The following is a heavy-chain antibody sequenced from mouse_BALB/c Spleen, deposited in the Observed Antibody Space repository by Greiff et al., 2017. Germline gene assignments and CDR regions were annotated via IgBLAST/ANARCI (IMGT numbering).Heavy chain of an antibody. D-gene: IGHD2-14*01. CDR3: ARVVRRGGYYAMDY. J-gene: IGHJ4*01. CDR2: IWGDGSR. V-gene: IGHV2-6-7*01. Sequence: VKLMESGPGLVAPSQSLSITCTVSGFSLTGYGVNWVRQPPGKGLEWLGMIWGDGSRDYNSALNSRLSISKDNSKSQVFLKMNSLQTDDTARYYCARVVRRGGYYAMDYWGQGTSVTVSS. CDR1: GFSLTGYG.